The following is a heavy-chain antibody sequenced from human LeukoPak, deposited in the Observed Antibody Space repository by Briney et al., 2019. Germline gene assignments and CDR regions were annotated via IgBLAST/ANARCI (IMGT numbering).Heavy chain of an antibody. D-gene: IGHD5-18*01. CDR3: ARRLQLWFGIDY. CDR2: INHSGST. Sequence: KPSETLSLTCAVYGGSFSGYYWSWIRQPPGKGLEWIGEINHSGSTNYNPSLKSRVTISVDTSKNQFSLKLNSVTAADTAVYYCARRLQLWFGIDYWGQGTLVTVSS. J-gene: IGHJ4*02. V-gene: IGHV4-34*01. CDR1: GGSFSGYY.